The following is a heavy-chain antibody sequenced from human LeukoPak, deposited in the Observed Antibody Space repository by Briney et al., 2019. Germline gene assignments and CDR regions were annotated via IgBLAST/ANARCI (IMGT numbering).Heavy chain of an antibody. CDR2: ISYDGSNK. D-gene: IGHD2-15*01. J-gene: IGHJ6*02. CDR3: AKEWGQYCSGGSCSTNYYYYYGMDV. Sequence: GRSLRLSCAASGFTFSSYGMHWVRQAPGKGLEWVAVISYDGSNKYYADSVKGRFTISRDNSKNTVYLQMNSLRAEDTAVYYCAKEWGQYCSGGSCSTNYYYYYGMDVWGQGTTVTVSS. V-gene: IGHV3-30*18. CDR1: GFTFSSYG.